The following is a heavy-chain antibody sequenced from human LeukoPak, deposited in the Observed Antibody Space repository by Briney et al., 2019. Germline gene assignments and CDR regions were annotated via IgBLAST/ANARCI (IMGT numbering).Heavy chain of an antibody. CDR3: AGVDTAMVIRY. CDR1: GGSISSYY. CDR2: IYYSGST. D-gene: IGHD5-18*01. V-gene: IGHV4-59*01. J-gene: IGHJ4*02. Sequence: SETLSLTCTVSGGSISSYYWSWIRQPPGEELEWIGYIYYSGSTNYNPSLKSRVTISVDTSKNQFSLKLSSVTAADTAVYYCAGVDTAMVIRYWGQGTLVTVSS.